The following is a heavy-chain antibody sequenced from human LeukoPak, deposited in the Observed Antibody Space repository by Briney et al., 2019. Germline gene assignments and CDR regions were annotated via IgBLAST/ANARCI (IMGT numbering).Heavy chain of an antibody. J-gene: IGHJ1*01. CDR2: ISRSGSTI. V-gene: IGHV3-11*04. CDR3: ARDNVGAQGRDFQH. CDR1: GFTFSDYY. D-gene: IGHD1-26*01. Sequence: GGSLRLSCAASGFTFSDYYMSWIRQAPGKGLEWVSYISRSGSTIYYADSVKGRFTTSRDNAKNSLYLQMNSLRAEDTAVYYCARDNVGAQGRDFQHWGQGTLVTVSS.